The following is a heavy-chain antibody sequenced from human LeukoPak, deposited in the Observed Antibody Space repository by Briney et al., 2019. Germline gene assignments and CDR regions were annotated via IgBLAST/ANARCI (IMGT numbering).Heavy chain of an antibody. Sequence: SETLSLTCTISGGSISGYYWSWIRQSPGKGLEWIAYISDRGSTKYNLSLKSRVTISVDASKNRFSLKLSDVVAADTAVYYCARGFDGVAGWFDPWGQGTLVTASS. J-gene: IGHJ5*02. CDR3: ARGFDGVAGWFDP. CDR2: ISDRGST. V-gene: IGHV4-59*01. CDR1: GGSISGYY. D-gene: IGHD3-9*01.